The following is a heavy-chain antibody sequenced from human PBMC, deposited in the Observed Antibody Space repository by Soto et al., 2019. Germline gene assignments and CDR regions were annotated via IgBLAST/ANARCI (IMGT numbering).Heavy chain of an antibody. CDR1: GYNFISYT. J-gene: IGHJ4*02. D-gene: IGHD3-3*02. V-gene: IGHV1-3*01. CDR2: INAGNGHT. Sequence: ASVKVSCKASGYNFISYTIHWLRQAPGQRFEWMGWINAGNGHTRYSQKFQGRVTITTDTSASTAYMELNSLTSEDTAVYYCARDADSMPYYFDNWGQGTLDTVSS. CDR3: ARDADSMPYYFDN.